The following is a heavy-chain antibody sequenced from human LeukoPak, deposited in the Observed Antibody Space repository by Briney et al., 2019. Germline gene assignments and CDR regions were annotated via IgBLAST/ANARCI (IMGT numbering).Heavy chain of an antibody. D-gene: IGHD5-18*01. CDR3: ARGETWIQLWLLAGPVDY. V-gene: IGHV3-21*01. J-gene: IGHJ4*02. CDR1: GFTFSSYS. Sequence: GGSLRLSCAASGFTFSSYSMNWVRQAPGKGLEWVSSISSSSSYIYYADSVKGRFTISGDNAKTSLNLQMNSLRVEDTAVYYCARGETWIQLWLLAGPVDYWGQGTLVTVS. CDR2: ISSSSSYI.